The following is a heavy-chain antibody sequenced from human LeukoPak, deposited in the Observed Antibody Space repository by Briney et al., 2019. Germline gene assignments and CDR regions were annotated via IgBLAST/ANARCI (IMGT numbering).Heavy chain of an antibody. J-gene: IGHJ3*02. Sequence: SETLSLTCTVSGGSISSSSYYWGWIRQPPGKGLEWIGSIYYSGSTYYNPSLKSRVTISVDTSKNQFSLKLSSVTAADTAVYYCARVGFGVVVVVAATVRAAFDIWGQGTMVTVSS. V-gene: IGHV4-39*07. D-gene: IGHD2-15*01. CDR2: IYYSGST. CDR3: ARVGFGVVVVVAATVRAAFDI. CDR1: GGSISSSSYY.